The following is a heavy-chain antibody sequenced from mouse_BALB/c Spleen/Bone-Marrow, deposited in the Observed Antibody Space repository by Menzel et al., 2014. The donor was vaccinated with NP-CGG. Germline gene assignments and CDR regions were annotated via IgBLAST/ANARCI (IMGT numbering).Heavy chain of an antibody. CDR3: TREGDSPFAY. D-gene: IGHD2-13*01. J-gene: IGHJ3*01. CDR1: GYTFTSYW. V-gene: IGHV1S81*02. CDR2: INPSNGGT. Sequence: VQLQQSGAELVRPGASVNLSCKASGYTFTSYWMNWVKQRPGQGLEWIGEINPSNGGTNFNEKFKSKATLTVDKSSSTAYMQLSSLTSEDSAVYYCTREGDSPFAYWGQGTLVTVSA.